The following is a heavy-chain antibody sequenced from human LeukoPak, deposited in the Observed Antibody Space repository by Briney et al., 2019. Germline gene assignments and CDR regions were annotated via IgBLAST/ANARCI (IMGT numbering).Heavy chain of an antibody. D-gene: IGHD5-18*01. Sequence: GRSLRLSCAASGFTFDDYAMHWVRQAPGKGLEWVSGISWNSGSIGYADSVKGRFTISRDNAKNSLYLQMNSLRAEDTALYYCAKARGYSYGLTXXXFDYWGQGTXVTVSS. CDR1: GFTFDDYA. V-gene: IGHV3-9*01. CDR3: AKARGYSYGLTXXXFDY. J-gene: IGHJ4*02. CDR2: ISWNSGSI.